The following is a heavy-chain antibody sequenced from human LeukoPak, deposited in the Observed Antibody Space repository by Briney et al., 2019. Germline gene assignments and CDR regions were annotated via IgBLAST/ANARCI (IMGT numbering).Heavy chain of an antibody. CDR1: GGSFSGYH. CDR2: INHSGST. J-gene: IGHJ6*02. D-gene: IGHD2-15*01. V-gene: IGHV4-34*01. CDR3: ARVRMTHYYYYGMDV. Sequence: SETLSLTCAVYGGSFSGYHWSWIRQPPGKGLEWIGEINHSGSTNYNPSLKSRVTISVDTSKNQFSLKLSSVTAADTAVYYCARVRMTHYYYYGMDVWGQGTTVTVSS.